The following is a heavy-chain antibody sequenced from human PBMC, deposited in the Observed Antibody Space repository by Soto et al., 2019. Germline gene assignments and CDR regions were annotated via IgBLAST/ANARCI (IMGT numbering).Heavy chain of an antibody. J-gene: IGHJ4*02. D-gene: IGHD3-10*01. V-gene: IGHV3-11*06. CDR1: GFTFSDYY. Sequence: GGSLRLSCAASGFTFSDYYMSWSRQAPGKGLEWVSYISSSSSYTNYADSVKGRFTISRDNAKNSLYLQMNSLRAEDTAVYYCAREGRGSHYWGQGTLVTVSS. CDR2: ISSSSSYT. CDR3: AREGRGSHY.